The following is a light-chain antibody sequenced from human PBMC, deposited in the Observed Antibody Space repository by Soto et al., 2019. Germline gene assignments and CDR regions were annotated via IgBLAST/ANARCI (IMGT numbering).Light chain of an antibody. CDR2: GAS. Sequence: EILLTQSPGTLSLSPGERATLSCRASQSVSSSYLAWYQQKPGQAPRLPIYGASSRATGIPDRFSGSGSGTDFTLTISRLEPEDFAVYYCQQYGSSLITFGQGTRLEIK. CDR3: QQYGSSLIT. J-gene: IGKJ5*01. CDR1: QSVSSSY. V-gene: IGKV3-20*01.